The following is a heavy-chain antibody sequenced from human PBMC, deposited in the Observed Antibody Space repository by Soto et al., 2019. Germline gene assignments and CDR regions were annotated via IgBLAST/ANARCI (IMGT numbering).Heavy chain of an antibody. V-gene: IGHV4-4*02. CDR3: ARDGIAATGT. Sequence: QVQLQESGPGLVKPSGTLALTCAVSGGSISSSNWWSWVRQPPGKGLEWIGEIHHSGSTNYNPSLKSRVTISVDKSNNQFSLKMSSVTAADTAVYYCARDGIAATGTWGQGTLVTVSS. CDR1: GGSISSSNW. J-gene: IGHJ4*02. CDR2: IHHSGST. D-gene: IGHD6-13*01.